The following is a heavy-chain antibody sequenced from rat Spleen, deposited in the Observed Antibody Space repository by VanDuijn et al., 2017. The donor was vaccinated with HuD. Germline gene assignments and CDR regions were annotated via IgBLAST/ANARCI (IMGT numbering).Heavy chain of an antibody. D-gene: IGHD1-6*01. Sequence: EVQLQESGPGLVKPSQSLSLTCSVTGYSITSNYWGWIRKFPGNKMEWMGYISYSGSTSYNPSLKSRISITRDTSKNQFFLQLNSVTTEDTATYYCTRWLSMSSTNYYYALFAYWGQGTLVTVSS. CDR2: ISYSGST. CDR3: TRWLSMSSTNYYYALFAY. J-gene: IGHJ3*01. V-gene: IGHV3-1*01. CDR1: GYSITSNY.